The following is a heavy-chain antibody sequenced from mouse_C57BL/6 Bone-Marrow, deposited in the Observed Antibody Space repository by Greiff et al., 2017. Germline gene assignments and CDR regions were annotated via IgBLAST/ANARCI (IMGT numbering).Heavy chain of an antibody. CDR2: ISYDGSN. Sequence: VQLKESGPGLVKPSQSLSLTCSVTGYSITSGYYWNWIRQFPGNKLEWMGYISYDGSNNYKPSLKNRISITRDTSKNQFFLQLKSVNTEDTAPYYCARDGHLAYWGQGTLVTVSA. V-gene: IGHV3-6*01. J-gene: IGHJ3*01. CDR1: GYSITSGYY. CDR3: ARDGHLAY.